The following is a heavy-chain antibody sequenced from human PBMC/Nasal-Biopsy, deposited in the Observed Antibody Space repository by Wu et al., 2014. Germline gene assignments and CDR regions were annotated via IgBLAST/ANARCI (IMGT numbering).Heavy chain of an antibody. V-gene: IGHV4-34*01. D-gene: IGHD1-26*01. CDR1: DGSFSDYF. Sequence: SLTCAMYDGSFSDYFWNWIRQIPGKGLEWIGEINHRGSINYSPSLRSRVTISLDRSKKQLSLKLASVTAADTAMYYCARGSPEAWELSDSWGQGTLVTVSS. J-gene: IGHJ4*02. CDR2: INHRGSI. CDR3: ARGSPEAWELSDS.